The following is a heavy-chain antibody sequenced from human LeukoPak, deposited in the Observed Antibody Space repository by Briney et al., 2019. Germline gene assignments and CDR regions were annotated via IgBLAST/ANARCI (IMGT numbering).Heavy chain of an antibody. CDR2: IIPIFGTA. V-gene: IGHV1-69*05. D-gene: IGHD3-22*01. J-gene: IGHJ6*03. Sequence: ASVKVSCKASGGTFSSYAISWVRQAPGQGLEWMGRIIPIFGTANYAQKFQGRVTITTDESTSTAYMELSSLRSEDTAVYYCAREAPSGSYYDSSGYSGYYYYMDVWGKGTTVTVSS. CDR3: AREAPSGSYYDSSGYSGYYYYMDV. CDR1: GGTFSSYA.